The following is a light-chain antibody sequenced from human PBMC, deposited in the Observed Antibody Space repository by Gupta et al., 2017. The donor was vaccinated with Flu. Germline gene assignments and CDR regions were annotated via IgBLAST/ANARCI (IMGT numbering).Light chain of an antibody. J-gene: IGLJ3*02. CDR1: NL. Sequence: NLFTYGQQHPGKTPKLIIYEVTKGPAGVANRFSGSKSGKMASLTISGRQEEDEADYYCCSDASGSNWVFGGGTKLTVL. V-gene: IGLV2-23*02. CDR3: CSDASGSNWV. CDR2: EVT.